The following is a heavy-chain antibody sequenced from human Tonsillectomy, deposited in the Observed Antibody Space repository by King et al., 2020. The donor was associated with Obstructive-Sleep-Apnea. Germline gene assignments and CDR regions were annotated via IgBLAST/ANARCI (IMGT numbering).Heavy chain of an antibody. V-gene: IGHV3-49*03. CDR1: GFTFGDYA. CDR2: IRSKAYGGTT. J-gene: IGHJ6*02. CDR3: RGYGSGYDWDYYGMDV. Sequence: VQLVESGGGLVQPGRSLRLSCTASGFTFGDYAMSWFRQAPGKGLEWVGFIRSKAYGGTTEYAASVKGRFTISRDDSKSIAYLQMNSLKTEDTAVYYCRGYGSGYDWDYYGMDVWGQGTTVTVSS. D-gene: IGHD5-12*01.